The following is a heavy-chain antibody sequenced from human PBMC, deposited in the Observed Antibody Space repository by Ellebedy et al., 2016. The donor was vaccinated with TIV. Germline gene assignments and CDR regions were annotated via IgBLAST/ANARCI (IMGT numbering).Heavy chain of an antibody. V-gene: IGHV3-11*04. CDR2: ISSSGSTI. CDR1: GFTFSDYY. D-gene: IGHD7-27*01. Sequence: GGSLRLSCAASGFTFSDYYMSWIRQAPGKGLEWVSYISSSGSTIYYADSVKGRFTISRDNAKNSLYLQMDSLTDEDTAVYYCARDQDWGFDYWGQGTLVTVSS. J-gene: IGHJ4*02. CDR3: ARDQDWGFDY.